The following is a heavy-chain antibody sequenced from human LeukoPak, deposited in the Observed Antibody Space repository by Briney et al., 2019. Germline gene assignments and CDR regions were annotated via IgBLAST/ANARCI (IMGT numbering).Heavy chain of an antibody. CDR3: ASVVMAYAFDI. Sequence: SETLSLTCSISGVSISSSSYYWSWIRQPPGKGLEWIGTLYFYDGTTHYNPSLESRVTMSGDTTKNQFSLRLDSATAADTAVYYCASVVMAYAFDIWGQGTTVAVS. V-gene: IGHV4-39*01. CDR2: LYFYDGTT. CDR1: GVSISSSSYY. D-gene: IGHD2-21*01. J-gene: IGHJ3*02.